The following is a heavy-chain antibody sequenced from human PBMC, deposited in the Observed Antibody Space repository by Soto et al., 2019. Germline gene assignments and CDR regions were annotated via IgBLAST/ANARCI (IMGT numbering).Heavy chain of an antibody. D-gene: IGHD3-22*01. V-gene: IGHV4-39*02. CDR3: ARDYYTTSGWDY. J-gene: IGHJ4*02. CDR2: VYYSGSN. CDR1: GGSISNSYYY. Sequence: SETLSLTCTVSGGSISNSYYYWGWIRQPPGKGLEWIGSVYYSGSNYYNPSLKSRVTISVDTSKNQFSLNLSSVTAADTALYYCARDYYTTSGWDYWGQGTLVTVSS.